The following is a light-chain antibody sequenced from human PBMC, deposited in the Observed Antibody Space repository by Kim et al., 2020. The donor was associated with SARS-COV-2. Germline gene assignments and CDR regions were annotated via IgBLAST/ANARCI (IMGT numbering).Light chain of an antibody. CDR3: QQSYNTPYT. V-gene: IGKV1-39*01. J-gene: IGKJ2*01. CDR1: QRISSY. Sequence: DIQMTQSPSSLSASVGDRVTITCQASQRISSYLNWYQQKPGKAPNLLIYAASSLQSGVPSRFSGSGSGTDFTLTISSLQPEDFATYYCQQSYNTPYTFGQGTKLEI. CDR2: AAS.